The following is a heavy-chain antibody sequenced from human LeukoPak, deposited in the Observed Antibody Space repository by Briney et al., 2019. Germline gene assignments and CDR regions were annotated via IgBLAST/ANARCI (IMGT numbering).Heavy chain of an antibody. J-gene: IGHJ3*02. V-gene: IGHV4-39*07. D-gene: IGHD2-15*01. CDR1: GVSIRSSVPIGSSMLY. CDR2: ISYSGAT. CDR3: ARDIVGDPGGKDAFDI. Sequence: PSETLSLTCTVSGVSIRSSVPIGSSMLYWAWVRQPPGKGLEWIGDISYSGATYYNPSLRSRATISEDTSKNQFSLKLSSVTAADTAVYYCARDIVGDPGGKDAFDIWGQGTMVTVSS.